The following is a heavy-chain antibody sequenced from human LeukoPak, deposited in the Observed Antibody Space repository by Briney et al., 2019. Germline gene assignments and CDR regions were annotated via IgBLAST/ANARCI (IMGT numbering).Heavy chain of an antibody. V-gene: IGHV1-8*01. Sequence: ASVKVSCKASGYTFTSYDINWVRQATGQGLEWMGWMNPNSGSTGYAQKFQGRVTMTRNTSISTAYMELSSLRSEDTAVYYCARVLLRYFDWTYYGMDVWGQGTTVTVSS. D-gene: IGHD3-9*01. CDR2: MNPNSGST. J-gene: IGHJ6*02. CDR3: ARVLLRYFDWTYYGMDV. CDR1: GYTFTSYD.